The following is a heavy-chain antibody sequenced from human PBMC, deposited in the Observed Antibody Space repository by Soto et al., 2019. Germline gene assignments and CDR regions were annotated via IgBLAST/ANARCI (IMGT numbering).Heavy chain of an antibody. Sequence: QVQLVQSGAEVKKPGASVKVSCKASGYTFTSYGVNWVRQAPGQGLEWMGWIRSYNNSTNYAQKLQGRVTMTTDTSPNTAYMELRSLRSDDTAVYYCAGHGNGDDYWGQGAMVPVSS. J-gene: IGHJ4*02. CDR3: AGHGNGDDY. CDR2: IRSYNNST. D-gene: IGHD2-8*01. CDR1: GYTFTSYG. V-gene: IGHV1-18*01.